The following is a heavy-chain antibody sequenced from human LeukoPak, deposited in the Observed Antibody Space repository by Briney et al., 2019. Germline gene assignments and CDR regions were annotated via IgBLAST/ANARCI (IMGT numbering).Heavy chain of an antibody. V-gene: IGHV1-8*01. Sequence: ASVKVSCKASVYTFTSYGINWGRQATGQGLEWMGWMNPNSGSTGYAQKFQGRVTMTRNTSISTAYMELSSLRSEDTAVYYCARGGPLDAFDIWGQGTMVTVSS. CDR3: ARGGPLDAFDI. CDR1: VYTFTSYG. J-gene: IGHJ3*02. CDR2: MNPNSGST.